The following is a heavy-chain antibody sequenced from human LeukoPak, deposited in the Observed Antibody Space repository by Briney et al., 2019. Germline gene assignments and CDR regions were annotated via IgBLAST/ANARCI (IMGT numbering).Heavy chain of an antibody. J-gene: IGHJ4*02. D-gene: IGHD3-22*01. CDR1: GGSISSGSYY. CDR3: ARDLAYYYDSSGYYSLFDY. V-gene: IGHV4-61*02. CDR2: IYTSGST. Sequence: ASETLSLTCTVSGGSISSGSYYWSWIRQPAGKGLEWIGRIYTSGSTNYNPSLKSRVTMSVDTSKNQFSLKLSSVTAADTAVYYCARDLAYYYDSSGYYSLFDYWGQGTLVTVSS.